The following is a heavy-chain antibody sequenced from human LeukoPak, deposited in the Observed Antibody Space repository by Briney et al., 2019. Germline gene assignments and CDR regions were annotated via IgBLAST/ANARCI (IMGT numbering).Heavy chain of an antibody. D-gene: IGHD1-26*01. Sequence: ASVKVSCKASGYTFTSYYMHWVRQAPGQGLEWMGLINPTGGSTGYAQKFQGRVTMTRDMSTSTDYMELSSLRSEETAIYYCARDNSVGDNAWWFDPWGQGTLVTVSS. CDR1: GYTFTSYY. J-gene: IGHJ5*02. V-gene: IGHV1-46*01. CDR3: ARDNSVGDNAWWFDP. CDR2: INPTGGST.